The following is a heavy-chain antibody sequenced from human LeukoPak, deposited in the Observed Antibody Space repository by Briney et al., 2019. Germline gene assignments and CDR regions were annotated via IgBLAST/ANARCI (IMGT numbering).Heavy chain of an antibody. CDR1: GLAFSNYW. CDR2: INTHGSST. D-gene: IGHD3-16*01. CDR3: LAGYYYYYMDV. J-gene: IGHJ6*03. Sequence: PGGPLRLSCAASGLAFSNYWLHWVRQAPGKGLEWVARINTHGSSTNYADSVKGRFTISRDNAKNTPYLQMTSLSAEDTAVYYALAGYYYYYMDVWGKGTTVTVSS. V-gene: IGHV3-74*01.